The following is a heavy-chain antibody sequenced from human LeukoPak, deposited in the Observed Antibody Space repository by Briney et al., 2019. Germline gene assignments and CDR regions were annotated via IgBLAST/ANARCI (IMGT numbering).Heavy chain of an antibody. V-gene: IGHV3-64*01. Sequence: GSLRLSCAASGFTFNSYAMQWVRQAPGEGLEYVSGISSDGDATYYANSVKERFIISRDNSRNMLYLQMGSLRAEDMAVYYCARADCSSSSCYTVAYWGQGTLVTVSS. D-gene: IGHD2-2*02. CDR3: ARADCSSSSCYTVAY. J-gene: IGHJ4*02. CDR1: GFTFNSYA. CDR2: ISSDGDAT.